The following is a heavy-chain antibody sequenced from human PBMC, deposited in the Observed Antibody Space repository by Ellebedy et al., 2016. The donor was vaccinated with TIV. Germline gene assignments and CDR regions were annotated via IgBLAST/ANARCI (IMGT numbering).Heavy chain of an antibody. CDR2: IIPIFGTA. J-gene: IGHJ4*02. CDR3: ARARDGYNFGY. D-gene: IGHD5-24*01. V-gene: IGHV1-69*13. CDR1: GYTFTSYD. Sequence: SVKVSXKASGYTFTSYDINWVRQAPGQGLEWMGGIIPIFGTANYAQKFQGRVTITADESTSTAYMELSSLRSEDTAVYYCARARDGYNFGYWGQGTLVTVSS.